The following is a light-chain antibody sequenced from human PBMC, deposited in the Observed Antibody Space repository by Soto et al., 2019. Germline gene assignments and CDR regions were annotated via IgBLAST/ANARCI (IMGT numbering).Light chain of an antibody. Sequence: ENVLTQSPGTLSLSPGDRASLSCRASQRVSNNYLAWHQQRPGQAPRLLIFGASNRATGVPDRFTGSASGTDFTLTISRLQPEDFALYFCQQYASSPVTFGGGTKVDIK. J-gene: IGKJ4*01. CDR3: QQYASSPVT. V-gene: IGKV3-20*01. CDR2: GAS. CDR1: QRVSNNY.